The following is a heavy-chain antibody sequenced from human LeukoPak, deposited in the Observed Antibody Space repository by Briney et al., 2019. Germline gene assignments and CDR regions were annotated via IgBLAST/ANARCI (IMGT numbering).Heavy chain of an antibody. CDR2: IKQDGSEK. CDR1: GFTFSSYW. V-gene: IGHV3-7*01. J-gene: IGHJ4*02. D-gene: IGHD6-19*01. Sequence: GGSLRLSCAASGFTFSSYWMSWVRQAPGKGLEWVANIKQDGSEKYYVDSVKGRFTISRDNAKNSLYLQMNSLRAEDTAVYYCAREYSSGWYYFDYWSQGTLVTVSS. CDR3: AREYSSGWYYFDY.